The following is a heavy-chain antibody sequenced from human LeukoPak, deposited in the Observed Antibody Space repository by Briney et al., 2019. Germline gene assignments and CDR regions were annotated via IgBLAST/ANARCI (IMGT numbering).Heavy chain of an antibody. Sequence: ASVKVSCKASGYTFTGYYMHWVRQVPGQGLEWLGWIKPNSGGTEYAQKFQGRVNMTRDTAISTAYMELSGLISDDTAVYYCAIAGHSDFNWGDPWGQGTLVTVSS. V-gene: IGHV1-2*02. D-gene: IGHD2-15*01. CDR3: AIAGHSDFNWGDP. J-gene: IGHJ5*02. CDR2: IKPNSGGT. CDR1: GYTFTGYY.